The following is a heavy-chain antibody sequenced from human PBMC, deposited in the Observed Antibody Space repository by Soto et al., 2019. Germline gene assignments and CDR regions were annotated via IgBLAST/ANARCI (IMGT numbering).Heavy chain of an antibody. CDR3: AHPTDPLLGYFQH. V-gene: IGHV3-23*01. CDR2: ISGSGGST. J-gene: IGHJ1*01. CDR1: GFTFSSYA. D-gene: IGHD2-21*01. Sequence: GGSLRLSCAASGFTFSSYAMSWVRQAPGKGLEWVSAISGSGGSTYYADSVKGRFTISRDNSKNTLYLQMNSLRAEDTAVYYRAHPTDPLLGYFQHWGQGTLVTVS.